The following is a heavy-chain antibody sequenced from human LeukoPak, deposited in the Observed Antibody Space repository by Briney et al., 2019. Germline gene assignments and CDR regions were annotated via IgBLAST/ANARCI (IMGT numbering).Heavy chain of an antibody. CDR1: GXTFSSYG. Sequence: GRSLRLSCAASGXTFSSYGVHWVRQAPGKGLEWVAVIWYDGSNKYYADSVKGRLTISRDNSKNTVYLQMNSLRAEDTAMYYCARDFYVGSKSYYIGYWGHGTLVTVPS. CDR3: ARDFYVGSKSYYIGY. J-gene: IGHJ4*01. D-gene: IGHD3-10*01. CDR2: IWYDGSNK. V-gene: IGHV3-33*08.